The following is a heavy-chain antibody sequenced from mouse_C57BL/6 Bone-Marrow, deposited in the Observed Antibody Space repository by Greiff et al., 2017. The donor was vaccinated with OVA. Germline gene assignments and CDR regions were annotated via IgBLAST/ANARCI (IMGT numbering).Heavy chain of an antibody. CDR2: IWSGGST. CDR3: ARKRDYYGSSYGFAY. Sequence: QVQLKESGPGLVQPSQSLSITCTVSGFSLTSYGVHWVRQSPGKGLEWLGVIWSGGSTDYNAAFISRLSISKDNSKSQVFFKMNSLQADDTAIYYCARKRDYYGSSYGFAYWGQGTLVTVSA. J-gene: IGHJ3*01. D-gene: IGHD1-1*01. V-gene: IGHV2-2*01. CDR1: GFSLTSYG.